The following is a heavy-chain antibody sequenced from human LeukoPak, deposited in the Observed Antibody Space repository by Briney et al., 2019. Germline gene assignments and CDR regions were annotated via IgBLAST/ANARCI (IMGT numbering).Heavy chain of an antibody. CDR3: ARSPWDYDSSGYYGWGY. D-gene: IGHD3-22*01. Sequence: GASVKVSCKASGYTFTDYYMHWVRQAPGQGLEWMGWINPNSGGTNYAQKSQGRVTMTTDTSISTAYMEVSRLRSDDTAVYYCARSPWDYDSSGYYGWGYWGQGTLVTVSS. CDR1: GYTFTDYY. CDR2: INPNSGGT. J-gene: IGHJ4*02. V-gene: IGHV1-2*02.